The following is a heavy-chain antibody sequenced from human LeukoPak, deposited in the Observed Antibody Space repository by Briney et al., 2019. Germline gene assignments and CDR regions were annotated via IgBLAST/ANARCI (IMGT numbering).Heavy chain of an antibody. Sequence: GESLKISCEGSGYRFTSYWVGRVRHMPGKGLEWMGIIYPANWDTRYSPSFQGQVTISVDKSINTAYLQWSSLKASDTAMYYCARALYYYDMYDAFDIWGQGTMVTVSS. CDR3: ARALYYYDMYDAFDI. CDR2: IYPANWDT. V-gene: IGHV5-51*01. D-gene: IGHD3-22*01. J-gene: IGHJ3*02. CDR1: GYRFTSYW.